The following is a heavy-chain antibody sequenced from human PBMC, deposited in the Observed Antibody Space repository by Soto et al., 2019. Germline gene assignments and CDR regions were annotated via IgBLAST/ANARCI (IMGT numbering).Heavy chain of an antibody. D-gene: IGHD5-18*01. J-gene: IGHJ4*02. Sequence: QVQLQASGPGLVKPSQTLSLTCTVSGGSINSGGYCWSWIRQHPGKGLDWIGCISYGGSTSYDPSLKSRVTISVDTSKNQFSLKLTSVTAADTAVYYCTRGILVWGQGALITVSS. CDR1: GGSINSGGYC. CDR2: ISYGGST. CDR3: TRGILV. V-gene: IGHV4-31*03.